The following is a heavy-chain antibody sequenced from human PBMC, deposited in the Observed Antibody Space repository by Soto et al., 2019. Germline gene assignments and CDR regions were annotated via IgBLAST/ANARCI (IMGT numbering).Heavy chain of an antibody. J-gene: IGHJ6*02. CDR3: ARAGLWFGDEGKYHYYGMDV. V-gene: IGHV3-7*01. D-gene: IGHD3-10*01. CDR2: INQDGSEK. Sequence: EVQLVESGGGLVQPGGSLRLSCAASGFTFSNYWMSWVRQAPGKGLEWMANINQDGSEKYYVDSVKGRFTISRDNAKNSLYVQMNSLRAEDTAVYYCARAGLWFGDEGKYHYYGMDVWGQGTTVTVSS. CDR1: GFTFSNYW.